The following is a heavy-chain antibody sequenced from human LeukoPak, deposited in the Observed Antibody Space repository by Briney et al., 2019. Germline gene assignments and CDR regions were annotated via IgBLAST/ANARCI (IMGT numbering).Heavy chain of an antibody. V-gene: IGHV4-61*02. D-gene: IGHD3-10*01. CDR3: VRGGYYYGPSG. J-gene: IGHJ4*02. Sequence: PSETLSLTCTVSGGSITSGYYYWNWIRQPAGKGLEWIGRTYTSGSINYNPSLKSRVTMSVDTSKNQFSLKLSSVTAADTAVYYCVRGGYYYGPSGWGQGTLVTVSS. CDR1: GGSITSGYYY. CDR2: TYTSGSI.